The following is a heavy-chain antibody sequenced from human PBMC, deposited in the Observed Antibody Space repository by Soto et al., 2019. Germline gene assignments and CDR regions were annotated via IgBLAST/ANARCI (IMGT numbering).Heavy chain of an antibody. CDR2: ISGSGGST. Sequence: PGESLKISCAASGFTFSSYAMSWVRQAPGKGLEWVSAISGSGGSTYYADSVKGRFTISRDNSKNTLYLQMNSLRAEDTAVYYCARGSWGGDGMDVWGQGTTVTVSS. V-gene: IGHV3-23*01. CDR1: GFTFSSYA. D-gene: IGHD3-16*01. J-gene: IGHJ6*02. CDR3: ARGSWGGDGMDV.